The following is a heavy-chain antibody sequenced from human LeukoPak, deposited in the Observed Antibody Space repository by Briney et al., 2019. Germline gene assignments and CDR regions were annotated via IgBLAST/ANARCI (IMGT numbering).Heavy chain of an antibody. CDR1: GFTFSSYG. D-gene: IGHD2-2*01. CDR2: IWYDGSNK. V-gene: IGHV3-33*06. J-gene: IGHJ4*02. Sequence: GGSLRLSCAASGFTFSSYGMHWVRQAPGKGLEWVAAIWYDGSNKYYADSVKGRFTISRDNSKNTLYLQMNSLRAEDTAVYYCAKGVPADYWGQGTLVTVSS. CDR3: AKGVPADY.